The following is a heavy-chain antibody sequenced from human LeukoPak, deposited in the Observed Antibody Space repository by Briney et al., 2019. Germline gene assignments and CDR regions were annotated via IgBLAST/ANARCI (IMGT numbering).Heavy chain of an antibody. CDR2: IIPTSGTA. D-gene: IGHD3-10*01. CDR3: ARAYYYGSGERIDAFDI. V-gene: IGHV1-69*05. CDR1: GGTFSSYA. J-gene: IGHJ3*02. Sequence: SVKVSCKASGGTFSSYAISWVRQAPGQGLEWMGGIIPTSGTANYAQKFQGRVTITTDESTSTAYMELSSLRSEDTAVYYCARAYYYGSGERIDAFDIWGQGTMVTVSS.